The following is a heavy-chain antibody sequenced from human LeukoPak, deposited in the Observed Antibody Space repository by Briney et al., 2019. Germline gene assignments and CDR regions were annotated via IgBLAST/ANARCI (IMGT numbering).Heavy chain of an antibody. J-gene: IGHJ4*02. Sequence: PGGSLRLSCAASGSIFSDYGTRWVRQPPGGGLGWGAVIWFNGYDKYYADFVKGRFSVSRDNSKNTVYLQIDSLRVEDTGVYYCAKDSLSSNTYASNWGRRTLVTVSS. CDR1: GSIFSDYG. V-gene: IGHV3-33*03. CDR3: AKDSLSSNTYASN. D-gene: IGHD2-2*01. CDR2: IWFNGYDK.